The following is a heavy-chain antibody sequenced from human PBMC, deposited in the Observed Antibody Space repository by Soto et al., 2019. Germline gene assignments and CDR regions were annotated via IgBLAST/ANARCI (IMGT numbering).Heavy chain of an antibody. D-gene: IGHD2-2*01. CDR2: ISSSSSYI. V-gene: IGHV3-21*01. J-gene: IGHJ6*02. CDR1: GFTFSSYS. Sequence: PGGSLRLSCAASGFTFSSYSMNWSRKAQGKGLEWVSSISSSSSYIYYADSVKGRFTISRDNAKNSLYLQMNSLRAEDTAVYYCARDIVVVPAAGLGYGMGVWGQGTTVTVSS. CDR3: ARDIVVVPAAGLGYGMGV.